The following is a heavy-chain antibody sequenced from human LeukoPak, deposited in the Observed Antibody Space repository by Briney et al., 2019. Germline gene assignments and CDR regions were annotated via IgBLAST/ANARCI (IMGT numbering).Heavy chain of an antibody. CDR2: ISGDGVSP. Sequence: GGSLRLSCSASGFTFNNYALTWVRQTPGKGLECVSAISGDGVSPYCADSVRGRFTISRDNSKNTLYLQMNSLRVEDTAVYFCARDPGAFPYFFDSWGQGTLVTVSS. D-gene: IGHD4/OR15-4a*01. V-gene: IGHV3-23*01. CDR1: GFTFNNYA. CDR3: ARDPGAFPYFFDS. J-gene: IGHJ4*02.